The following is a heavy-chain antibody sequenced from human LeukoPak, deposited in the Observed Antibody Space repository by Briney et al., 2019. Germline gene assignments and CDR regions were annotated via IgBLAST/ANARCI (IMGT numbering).Heavy chain of an antibody. CDR1: EFTFSSSE. D-gene: IGHD6-13*01. CDR3: ARESLIAAAVDY. V-gene: IGHV3-48*03. J-gene: IGHJ4*02. Sequence: GGSLRLSCAASEFTFSSSEMNWVRQAPGKGLEWISYISRSARTTYYADSVRGRFTISRDNAKNSLYLQMHSLRAEDTAIYYCARESLIAAAVDYWGQGTLVTVSS. CDR2: ISRSARTT.